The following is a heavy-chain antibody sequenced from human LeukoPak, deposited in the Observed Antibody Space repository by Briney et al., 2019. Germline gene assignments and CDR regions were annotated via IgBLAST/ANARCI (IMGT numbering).Heavy chain of an antibody. CDR1: GYTFTNYD. CDR2: MNPFSGNT. CDR3: ARGPAAGY. V-gene: IGHV1-8*03. J-gene: IGHJ4*02. D-gene: IGHD6-13*01. Sequence: ASVKVSCKASGYTFTNYDIHWVRQATGQGLEWMGWMNPFSGNTGYAQNFQGRITITRNTSISTAYMELSSLRSEDTAVYYCARGPAAGYWGQGTLVTVSS.